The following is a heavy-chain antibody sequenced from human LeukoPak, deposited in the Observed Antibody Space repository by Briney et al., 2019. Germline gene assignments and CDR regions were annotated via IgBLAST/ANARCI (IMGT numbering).Heavy chain of an antibody. CDR1: GGSISSGDYY. D-gene: IGHD3-10*01. CDR3: ARGPYGSGSYY. Sequence: ASETLSLTCTVSGGSISSGDYYWSWIRQPPGKGLEWIGYIYYSGTTYYNPSLKSRVTISVDTSKNQFSLKLTSVTAADAAVYYCARGPYGSGSYYWGQGTLVTVSS. V-gene: IGHV4-30-4*01. J-gene: IGHJ4*02. CDR2: IYYSGTT.